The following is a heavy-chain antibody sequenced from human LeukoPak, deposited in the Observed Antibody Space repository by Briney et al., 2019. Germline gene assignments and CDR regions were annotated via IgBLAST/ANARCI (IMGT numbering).Heavy chain of an antibody. D-gene: IGHD4-17*01. V-gene: IGHV3-30*18. J-gene: IGHJ4*02. CDR3: AKSADEFGDYEEVGSLDY. Sequence: GGSLRLSCAASGFTFRRFGMHWVRQAPGKGLEWVAVLSYDGSDKYYGGSVKGRFIISRDNSKNTLYLQMNSLRAEDTAIYFCAKSADEFGDYEEVGSLDYWGQGTLVTVSS. CDR1: GFTFRRFG. CDR2: LSYDGSDK.